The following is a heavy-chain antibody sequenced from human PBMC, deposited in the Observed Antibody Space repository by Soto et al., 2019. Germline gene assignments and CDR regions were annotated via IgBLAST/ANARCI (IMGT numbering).Heavy chain of an antibody. V-gene: IGHV1-69*06. Sequence: GASVKVSCKASGGTFSSYAISWVRQAPGQGLEWMGGIIPIFGTANYAQKFQGRVTITADKSTSTAYMELSSLRSEDTAVYYCARGLKDDIVLMVYAISSYYYYYGMDVGGQGTRVTVSS. J-gene: IGHJ6*02. CDR3: ARGLKDDIVLMVYAISSYYYYYGMDV. D-gene: IGHD2-8*01. CDR2: IIPIFGTA. CDR1: GGTFSSYA.